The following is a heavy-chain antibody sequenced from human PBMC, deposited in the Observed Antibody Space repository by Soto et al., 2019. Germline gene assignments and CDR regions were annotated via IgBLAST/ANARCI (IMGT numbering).Heavy chain of an antibody. CDR1: GFTFSSYN. J-gene: IGHJ6*02. CDR2: ISSSSSTI. Sequence: GGSLRLSCAASGFTFSSYNMNWGRPAPGKGLEWVSYISSSSSTIYYADSVKGRFTISRDNAKNSLYLQVNSLRAEDTAIYYCASDSQQASYYGMDVWGQGTTVTVSS. CDR3: ASDSQQASYYGMDV. V-gene: IGHV3-48*01.